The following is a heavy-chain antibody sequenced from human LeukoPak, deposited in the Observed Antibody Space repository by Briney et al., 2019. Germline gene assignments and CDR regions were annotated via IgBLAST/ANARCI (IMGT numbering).Heavy chain of an antibody. D-gene: IGHD3-10*01. J-gene: IGHJ4*02. CDR3: AREIWFRCDY. CDR2: INPDGSAK. Sequence: GGSLRLSCAASGFTFSSYSMNWVRQAPGKGLEWVAKINPDGSAKFYVDSVRGRFTISRDSAKNSLYLQMDSLTAEDTAVYYCAREIWFRCDYWGQGTLVIVSS. V-gene: IGHV3-7*04. CDR1: GFTFSSYS.